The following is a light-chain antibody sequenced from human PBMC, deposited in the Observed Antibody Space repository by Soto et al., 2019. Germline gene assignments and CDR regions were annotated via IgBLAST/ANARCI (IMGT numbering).Light chain of an antibody. CDR3: QEYSSYLYT. CDR1: QSISSS. J-gene: IGKJ2*01. Sequence: DIQMTQSPSTLSASVGDRVTITCRASQSISSSLAWYQQRPGKAPNLLIYKASSLQTGVPSRFSGSGSGTEFTLTIISLQPDDSATYYCQEYSSYLYTCGQGTKLEIK. CDR2: KAS. V-gene: IGKV1-5*03.